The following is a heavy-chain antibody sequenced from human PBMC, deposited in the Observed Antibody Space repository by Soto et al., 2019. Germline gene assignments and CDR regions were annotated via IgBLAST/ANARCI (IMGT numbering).Heavy chain of an antibody. CDR2: TYYRSKWYN. CDR1: GDSVSSNSAA. V-gene: IGHV6-1*01. D-gene: IGHD1-1*01. CDR3: SRASTGTTITVFDS. J-gene: IGHJ4*02. Sequence: SQTLSLTCAISGDSVSSNSAAWNWVRQSPSRGLEWLGRTYYRSKWYNDYEVSLKIRITISPDTSKNQFSLQLNSVTPEDTAVYYCSRASTGTTITVFDSWGQGTLVTVSS.